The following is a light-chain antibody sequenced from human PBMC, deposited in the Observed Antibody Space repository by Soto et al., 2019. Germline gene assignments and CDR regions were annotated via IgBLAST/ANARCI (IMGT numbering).Light chain of an antibody. V-gene: IGLV2-23*03. CDR1: SSDIGSYNL. J-gene: IGLJ1*01. Sequence: QSVLPQPASVSGSPGQSITISCTGSSSDIGSYNLVSWYQQHPGKAPKLIIYEGSKRPSGVSNRFSGSKSGNTVSLTISGLQADDEADYYCCSFAGTTTFYVFGTGTKVTVL. CDR3: CSFAGTTTFYV. CDR2: EGS.